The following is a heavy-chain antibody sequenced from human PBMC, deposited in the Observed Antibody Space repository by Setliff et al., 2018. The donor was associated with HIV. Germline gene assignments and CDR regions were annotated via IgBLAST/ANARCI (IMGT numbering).Heavy chain of an antibody. V-gene: IGHV4-34*01. CDR2: INHSGST. Sequence: SETLSLTCAVYGGSFSNYYWTWIRQPPGKGLEWLGEINHSGSTNYNPSLESRVTMSVDTSKNQFSLRLMSLTAADTAIYYCARGRVTLNGVAAGHHYMDVWGKGNTVTVS. J-gene: IGHJ6*03. CDR3: ARGRVTLNGVAAGHHYMDV. CDR1: GGSFSNYY. D-gene: IGHD3-3*01.